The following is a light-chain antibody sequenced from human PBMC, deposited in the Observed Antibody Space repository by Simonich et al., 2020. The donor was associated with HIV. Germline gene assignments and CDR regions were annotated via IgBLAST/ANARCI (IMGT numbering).Light chain of an antibody. CDR3: NSRDNSNNHLTMV. CDR2: GQN. Sequence: SSELTQDPAVSVALVQTVRITCPGDNLRTHYASGYQQKPGQAPSLVMFGQNNRPTGIPDRSSGASSGNTASLTITGAQAEDEADYYCNSRDNSNNHLTMVFGGGTKLTVL. V-gene: IGLV3-19*01. J-gene: IGLJ2*01. CDR1: NLRTHY.